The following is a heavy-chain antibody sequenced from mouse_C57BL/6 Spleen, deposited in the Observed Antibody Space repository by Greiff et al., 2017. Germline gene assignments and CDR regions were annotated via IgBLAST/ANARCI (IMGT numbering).Heavy chain of an antibody. J-gene: IGHJ4*01. CDR3: AREARGNYVYAMDY. D-gene: IGHD2-1*01. CDR1: GYTFPSYW. V-gene: IGHV1-72*01. Sequence: QVQLQQPGAELVKPGASVKLSCKASGYTFPSYWMPWVKQRPGRGLEWIGRIDPNSGGTKYNEKFKSKATLTVDKPSSTAYMQLSSLTSEDSAVYYCAREARGNYVYAMDYWGQGTSVTVSS. CDR2: IDPNSGGT.